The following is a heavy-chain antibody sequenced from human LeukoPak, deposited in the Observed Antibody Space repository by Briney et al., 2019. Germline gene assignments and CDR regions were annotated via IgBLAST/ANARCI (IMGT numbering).Heavy chain of an antibody. D-gene: IGHD4-17*01. Sequence: GRSLRLSCAASGFTFSSYGMHWVRQAPGKGLEWVSSISSSGSFIYYPDSVKGRFTISRDNAKNSLYLQMNSLRAEDTAIYYCARTSSVTPTPTFDSWGQGTLVTVSP. CDR1: GFTFSSYG. V-gene: IGHV3-21*01. J-gene: IGHJ4*02. CDR2: ISSSGSFI. CDR3: ARTSSVTPTPTFDS.